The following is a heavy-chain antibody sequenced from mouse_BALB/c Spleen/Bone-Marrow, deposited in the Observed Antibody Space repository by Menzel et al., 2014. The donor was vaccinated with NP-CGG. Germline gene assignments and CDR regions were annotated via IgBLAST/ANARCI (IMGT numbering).Heavy chain of an antibody. J-gene: IGHJ2*01. CDR1: GYTFTSYW. CDR3: ARGFPFDY. V-gene: IGHV1-87*01. CDR2: IYPGDGDT. Sequence: QFQLQQPGAELARPGASVKLSCKASGYTFTSYWMQWVKQRPGQGLEWIGAIYPGDGDTRYTQKFKGKATLTADKSSSTAYMQLSSLASEDSAVYYCARGFPFDYWGQGTTLTVSS.